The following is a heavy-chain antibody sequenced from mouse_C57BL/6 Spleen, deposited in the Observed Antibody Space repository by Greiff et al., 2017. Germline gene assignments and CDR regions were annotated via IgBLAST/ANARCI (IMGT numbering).Heavy chain of an antibody. V-gene: IGHV1-15*01. CDR3: TRGRLGRFDY. D-gene: IGHD4-1*01. CDR1: GYTFTDYE. Sequence: VKLMESGAELVRPGASVTLSCKASGYTFTDYEMHWVKQTPVHGLEWIGAIDPETGGTAYNQKFKGKAILTADKSSSTAYMELRSLTSEDSAVYYCTRGRLGRFDYWGQGTTLTVSS. J-gene: IGHJ2*01. CDR2: IDPETGGT.